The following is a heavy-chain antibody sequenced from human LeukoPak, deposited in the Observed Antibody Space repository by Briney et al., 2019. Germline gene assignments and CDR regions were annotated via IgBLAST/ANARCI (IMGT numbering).Heavy chain of an antibody. D-gene: IGHD6-19*01. V-gene: IGHV5-51*01. CDR1: GYSFTTNW. J-gene: IGHJ4*02. Sequence: GESLKISCQGSGYSFTTNWIGWVRQMPGKGLEWVGIIYPGDSDRRHSPSFQGQVTISADKSISTAYLQWNSLKASDTATYYCVRLGGGAGAWYEGRGDFDYWGQGTLVTVSS. CDR2: IYPGDSDR. CDR3: VRLGGGAGAWYEGRGDFDY.